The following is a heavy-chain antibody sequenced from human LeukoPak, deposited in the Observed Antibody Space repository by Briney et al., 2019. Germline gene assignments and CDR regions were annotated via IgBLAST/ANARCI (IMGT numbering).Heavy chain of an antibody. D-gene: IGHD6-19*01. CDR1: GDSVSSNSAA. Sequence: SQTLSLTCAISGDSVSSNSAAWTWIRQSPSRGLEGLGRTYYRYKWYNEYAVSVKSRITIEPDTSKNQFSLQLNSVTPGDTGVYYCARSSGWFDYWGQGTLVTVSS. CDR3: ARSSGWFDY. CDR2: TYYRYKWYN. V-gene: IGHV6-1*01. J-gene: IGHJ4*02.